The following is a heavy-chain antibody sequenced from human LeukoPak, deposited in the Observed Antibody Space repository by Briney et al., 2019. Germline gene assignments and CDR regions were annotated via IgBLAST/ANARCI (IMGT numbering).Heavy chain of an antibody. V-gene: IGHV3-30*02. CDR3: AKWWGPGYSSSWYRASYFDY. CDR1: GFTFSSYG. D-gene: IGHD6-13*01. CDR2: IRYDGSNK. Sequence: GGSLRLSCAASGFTFSSYGMHWVRQAPGKGLEWVAFIRYDGSNKYYADSVKGRFTISRDNSKNTLYLQMNSLRAEDTAVYCCAKWWGPGYSSSWYRASYFDYWGQGTLVTVSS. J-gene: IGHJ4*02.